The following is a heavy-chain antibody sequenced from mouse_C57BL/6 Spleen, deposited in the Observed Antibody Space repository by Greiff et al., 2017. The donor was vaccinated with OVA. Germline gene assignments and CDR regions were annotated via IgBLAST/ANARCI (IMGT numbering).Heavy chain of an antibody. CDR1: GYTFTDYY. D-gene: IGHD2-1*01. CDR3: ARDYYGNYDAMDY. J-gene: IGHJ4*01. V-gene: IGHV1-76*01. Sequence: QVQLQQSGAELVRPGASVKLSCKASGYTFTDYYINWVKQRPGQGLEWIARIYPGSGNTYYNEKFKGKATLTAEKSSSTAYMQLSSLTSEDSAVYCCARDYYGNYDAMDYWGQGTSVTVSS. CDR2: IYPGSGNT.